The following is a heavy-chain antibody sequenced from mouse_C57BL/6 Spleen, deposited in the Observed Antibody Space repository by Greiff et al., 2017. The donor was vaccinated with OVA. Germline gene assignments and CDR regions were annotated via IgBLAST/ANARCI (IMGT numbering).Heavy chain of an antibody. Sequence: VKLVESGPGLVQPSQSLSITCTVSGFSLTSYGVHWVRQSPGKGLEWLGVIWSGGGTDYNAAFISRLSISKDNSKSQVFFKMNSLQADDTAIYYCARIEITTVVASYYYAMDYWGQGTSVTVSS. V-gene: IGHV2-2*01. J-gene: IGHJ4*01. CDR3: ARIEITTVVASYYYAMDY. CDR1: GFSLTSYG. CDR2: IWSGGGT. D-gene: IGHD1-1*01.